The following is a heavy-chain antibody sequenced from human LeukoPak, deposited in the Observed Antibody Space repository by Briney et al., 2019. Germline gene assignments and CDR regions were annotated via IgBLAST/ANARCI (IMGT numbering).Heavy chain of an antibody. CDR1: GYSFTGYY. D-gene: IGHD3-10*01. J-gene: IGHJ5*02. Sequence: ASVKVSCKASGYSFTGYYIHWLRQAPGHRLQCMGWINPNGGGTTYAQKFQGRVAMTRDTSMNIAYMELSRLSPDDTAVYYCARAPNIYGSGRSWLDPWGQGTLVTVSS. V-gene: IGHV1-2*02. CDR3: ARAPNIYGSGRSWLDP. CDR2: INPNGGGT.